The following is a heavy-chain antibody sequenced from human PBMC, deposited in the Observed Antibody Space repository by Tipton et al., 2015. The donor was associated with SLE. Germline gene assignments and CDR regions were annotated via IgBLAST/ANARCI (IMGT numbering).Heavy chain of an antibody. V-gene: IGHV3-48*01. CDR1: GFTFSSYS. Sequence: GSLRLSCAASGFTFSSYSMNWVRQAPGKGLEWVSYISSSSSTIYYADSVKGRFTISRDNAKNMVYLQMNSLRAEDTAIYYCAKDHQGGDGYIVIDYWGQGALVTVSS. J-gene: IGHJ4*02. CDR2: ISSSSSTI. D-gene: IGHD5-24*01. CDR3: AKDHQGGDGYIVIDY.